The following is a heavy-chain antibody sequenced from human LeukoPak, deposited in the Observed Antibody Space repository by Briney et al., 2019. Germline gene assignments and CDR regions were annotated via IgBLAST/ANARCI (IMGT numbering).Heavy chain of an antibody. V-gene: IGHV3-48*01. Sequence: PGGSLRLSCAASGFTFSSYSMNWVRQAPGKGLEWVSYISSSSSTIYYADSVKGRFTISRDNAKNSLYLQMNSLRAEDTAVYYCARAGGIAATWYFDLWGRGTLVTVSS. CDR1: GFTFSSYS. CDR2: ISSSSSTI. D-gene: IGHD6-13*01. CDR3: ARAGGIAATWYFDL. J-gene: IGHJ2*01.